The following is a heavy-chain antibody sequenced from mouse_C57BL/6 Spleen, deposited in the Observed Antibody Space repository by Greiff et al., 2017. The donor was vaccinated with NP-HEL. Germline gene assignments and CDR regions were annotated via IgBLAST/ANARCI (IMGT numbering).Heavy chain of an antibody. D-gene: IGHD2-4*01. CDR2: IWSGGST. V-gene: IGHV2-2*01. Sequence: VQLQQSGPGLVQPSQSLSITCTVSGFSLTSYGVHWVRQSPGKGLEWLGVIWSGGSTDNNAAFISRLSISKDNSKSQVFFKMNSLQADDTAIYYCARNGYDYDDAMDYWGQGTSVTVSS. CDR1: GFSLTSYG. J-gene: IGHJ4*01. CDR3: ARNGYDYDDAMDY.